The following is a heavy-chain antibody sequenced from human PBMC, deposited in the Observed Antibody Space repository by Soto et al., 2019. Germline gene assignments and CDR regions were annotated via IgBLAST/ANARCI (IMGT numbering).Heavy chain of an antibody. CDR2: VFYTGNT. CDR1: GGSVSSFH. J-gene: IGHJ4*02. D-gene: IGHD1-26*01. V-gene: IGHV4-59*02. Sequence: SETLSLTCTVSGGSVSSFHWRWIRQSPGKGLEWIGYVFYTGNTKYNPALKRRVTISVDTSKKQFSLKLSSVSAADTGLYYCARSYSGTFYGYDIWGQGILVTVSS. CDR3: ARSYSGTFYGYDI.